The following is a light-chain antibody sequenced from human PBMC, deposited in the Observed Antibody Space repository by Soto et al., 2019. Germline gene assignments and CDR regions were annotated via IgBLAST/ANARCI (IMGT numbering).Light chain of an antibody. CDR1: QSVSSSY. V-gene: IGKV3-20*01. Sequence: EIVLTQSPGTLSLSPGERATLSCRASQSVSSSYLAWYQQKPGQAPRLLIYGASSRATGIPDRFSGSGSGTDFTLTISRLEPEDFAVYYCHQYYDWPPWTFGQGTKVDIK. CDR3: HQYYDWPPWT. J-gene: IGKJ1*01. CDR2: GAS.